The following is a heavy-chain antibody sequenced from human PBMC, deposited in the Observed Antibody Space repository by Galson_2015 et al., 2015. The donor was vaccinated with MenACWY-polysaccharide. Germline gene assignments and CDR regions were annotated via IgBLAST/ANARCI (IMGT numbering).Heavy chain of an antibody. CDR3: AREGSRIVFHAFDI. Sequence: SLRHSCAASGSRFSNSGMHWVRQAPGKGLEWVAVIQYDGSNKVYADSVKGRFTISRDNSKNTVFLEMNTLGVEDTAVYYCAREGSRIVFHAFDIWGQGTMVTVSS. V-gene: IGHV3-33*01. CDR2: IQYDGSNK. CDR1: GSRFSNSG. J-gene: IGHJ3*02. D-gene: IGHD2-2*01.